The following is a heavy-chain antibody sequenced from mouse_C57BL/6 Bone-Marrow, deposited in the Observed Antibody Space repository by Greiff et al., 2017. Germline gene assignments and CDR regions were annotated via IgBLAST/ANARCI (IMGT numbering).Heavy chain of an antibody. J-gene: IGHJ3*01. CDR2: IYPGNSDT. V-gene: IGHV1-5*01. D-gene: IGHD1-1*01. Sequence: EVQLQQSGTVLARPGASVKMSCKTSGYTFTSYWMHWVKQRPGQGLEWIGAIYPGNSDTSYNQKFKGKAKLTAVTSASTAYMELSSLTHEDSAVYYCTKDYYGSSPAWFAYWGQGTLVTVSA. CDR1: GYTFTSYW. CDR3: TKDYYGSSPAWFAY.